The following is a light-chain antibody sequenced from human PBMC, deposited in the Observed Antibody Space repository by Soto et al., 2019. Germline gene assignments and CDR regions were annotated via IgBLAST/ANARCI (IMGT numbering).Light chain of an antibody. CDR2: DVS. Sequence: QSALTQPRSVSGSRGQSATISCTGTSNDVGNYDYVSWYQQYPGKAPKLILYDVSARPSGVPHRFSGSKSGNTASLSIAGLQAEEEADYFCCAYAGQYSWVFGGGTKLTVL. CDR3: CAYAGQYSWV. CDR1: SNDVGNYDY. V-gene: IGLV2-11*01. J-gene: IGLJ3*02.